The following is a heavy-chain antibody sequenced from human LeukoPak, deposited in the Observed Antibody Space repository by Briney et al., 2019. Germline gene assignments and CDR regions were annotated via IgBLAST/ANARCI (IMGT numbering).Heavy chain of an antibody. CDR1: GFTFSSYA. CDR2: ISGSGGST. CDR3: AKDNPYTMIVVVITTGGFDY. J-gene: IGHJ4*02. V-gene: IGHV3-23*01. D-gene: IGHD3-22*01. Sequence: PGGSLRLSCAASGFTFSSYAMSWVRQAPGKGLEWVSDISGSGGSTYYADSVKGRFTISRDNSKNTLYLQMNSLRAEDTAVYYCAKDNPYTMIVVVITTGGFDYWGQGTLVTVSS.